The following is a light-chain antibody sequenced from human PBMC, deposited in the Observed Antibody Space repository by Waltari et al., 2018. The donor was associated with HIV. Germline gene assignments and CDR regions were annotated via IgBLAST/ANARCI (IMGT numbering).Light chain of an antibody. V-gene: IGLV3-21*02. J-gene: IGLJ3*02. CDR3: QVWHCNSDHVV. Sequence: SYVLTQPPSVSVAPGQTARITCEGNNIGSKNLHWYQQRPGQAPALVVHDDSDRPSEIPERFSGSNSGNTATLTISRVEAGDEADYYCQVWHCNSDHVVFGGGTKLTVL. CDR2: DDS. CDR1: NIGSKN.